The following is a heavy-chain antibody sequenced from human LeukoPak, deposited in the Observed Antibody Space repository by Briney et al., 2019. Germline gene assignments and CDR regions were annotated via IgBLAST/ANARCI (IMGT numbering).Heavy chain of an antibody. D-gene: IGHD1-14*01. J-gene: IGHJ4*02. CDR1: GGSISSDDHY. CDR2: ISYSVSK. CDR3: ARVLSASESLSYFDY. V-gene: IGHV4-30-4*02. Sequence: PSETLSLTCTVSGGSISSDDHYWNWIRQPPGKGLEWIGYISYSVSKYYNPSLKSRVYMSLDTSKSQFSLKLSSVIAADTAVYYCARVLSASESLSYFDYWGQGTLVTVSS.